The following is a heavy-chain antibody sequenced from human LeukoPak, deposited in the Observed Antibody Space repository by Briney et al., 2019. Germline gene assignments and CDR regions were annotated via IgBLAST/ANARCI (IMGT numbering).Heavy chain of an antibody. CDR3: ARDQMAGYSSGWYPFDY. CDR1: GFTFSSYS. J-gene: IGHJ4*02. D-gene: IGHD6-19*01. V-gene: IGHV3-21*01. CDR2: ISSSSTYI. Sequence: PGGSLRLSCAASGFTFSSYSMNWVRQAPGKGLEWVSSISSSSTYIYYADSVKGRFTISRDNAKNSLYLQMNSLRAGDTAVYYCARDQMAGYSSGWYPFDYWGQGTLVTVSS.